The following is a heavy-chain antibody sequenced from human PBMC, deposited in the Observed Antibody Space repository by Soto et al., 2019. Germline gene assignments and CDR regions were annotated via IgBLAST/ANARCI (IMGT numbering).Heavy chain of an antibody. Sequence: QVQLQESGPGLVKPSETLSLTCTVSGGSISSYYWSWIRQPPGKGLEWIGYIYYRGSTNYNPSLKSRVTISVDTSKNQFSLKLSSVTAADTAVYYCARVKDDFWSGYYTGAFDIWGQGTMVTVSS. CDR2: IYYRGST. V-gene: IGHV4-59*01. CDR1: GGSISSYY. D-gene: IGHD3-3*01. J-gene: IGHJ3*02. CDR3: ARVKDDFWSGYYTGAFDI.